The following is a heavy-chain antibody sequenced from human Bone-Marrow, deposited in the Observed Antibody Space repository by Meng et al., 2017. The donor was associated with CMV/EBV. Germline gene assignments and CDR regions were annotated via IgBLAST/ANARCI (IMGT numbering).Heavy chain of an antibody. D-gene: IGHD3-3*01. J-gene: IGHJ6*02. CDR3: AKGDTIFGHTSRVFGMDV. CDR1: GFTFDDYA. V-gene: IGHV3-9*01. CDR2: ISWNSGSI. Sequence: GGSLRLSCAASGFTFDDYAMYWVRQAPGKGLESVSGISWNSGSIGYADSVKGRFTISRDNAKNSLYLQMNSLRAEDTALYYCAKGDTIFGHTSRVFGMDVWGQGTTVTVSS.